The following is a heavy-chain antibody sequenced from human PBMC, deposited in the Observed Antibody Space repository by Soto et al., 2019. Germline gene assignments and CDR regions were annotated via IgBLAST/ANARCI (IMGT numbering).Heavy chain of an antibody. CDR2: IHNSGST. CDR3: ARDLGSEQWFFDN. V-gene: IGHV4-31*03. J-gene: IGHJ4*02. CDR1: GASVSGDGSY. Sequence: QVQLQESGPGLVKPSQTLSLTCLVSGASVSGDGSYCSWIRQHPGKGLEFIGYIHNSGSTYSNPSIENRVAMSIDTSKNQFSLRLSSVTAADSAVYFCARDLGSEQWFFDNWGQGILVT. D-gene: IGHD6-19*01.